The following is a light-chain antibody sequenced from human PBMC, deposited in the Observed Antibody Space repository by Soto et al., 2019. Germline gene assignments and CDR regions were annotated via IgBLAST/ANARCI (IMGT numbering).Light chain of an antibody. Sequence: DIQMTQSPSTLSGYVGDRVTITCRASQTISSWLAWYQQKPGKAPKLLIYKASSLESGVPSRFSGSGSGTEFTLTISSLQPDDFATYYCQQYNSYSLTFGQGTKVDIK. CDR2: KAS. CDR1: QTISSW. CDR3: QQYNSYSLT. V-gene: IGKV1-5*03. J-gene: IGKJ1*01.